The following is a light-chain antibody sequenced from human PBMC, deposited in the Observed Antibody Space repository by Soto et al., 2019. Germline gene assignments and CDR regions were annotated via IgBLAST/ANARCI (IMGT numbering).Light chain of an antibody. CDR2: AAS. J-gene: IGKJ3*01. Sequence: DIQMTQSPSSLSASVGHRVTISCRASQGISNYLAWYQQKPGKAPRLLIYAASSLQSGVSFRFTGSGSGTDFTLTISSLQPEDVATYYCQNYNWPPFTFGPGTKVDIK. CDR3: QNYNWPPFT. CDR1: QGISNY. V-gene: IGKV1-27*01.